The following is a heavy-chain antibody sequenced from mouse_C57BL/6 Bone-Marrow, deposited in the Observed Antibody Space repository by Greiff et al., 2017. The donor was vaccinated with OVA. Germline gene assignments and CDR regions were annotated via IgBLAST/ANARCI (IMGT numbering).Heavy chain of an antibody. V-gene: IGHV1-81*01. Sequence: QVQLQQSGAELARPGASVKLSCKASGYTFTSYGISWVKQRPGQGLEWIGEIYPRSGNTYYNEKFKGKATLTADKSSSTAYMELRSLTSEDSAVYFCARRGSYWGQGTLVTVSA. CDR1: GYTFTSYG. CDR2: IYPRSGNT. D-gene: IGHD3-1*01. CDR3: ARRGSY. J-gene: IGHJ3*01.